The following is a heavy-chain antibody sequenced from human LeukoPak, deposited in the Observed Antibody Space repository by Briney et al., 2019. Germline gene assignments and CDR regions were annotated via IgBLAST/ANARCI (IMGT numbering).Heavy chain of an antibody. CDR1: GFTFSSYR. Sequence: GGSLRLSCAGSGFTFSSYRMNWVRQAPGKGLEWVSGINWNGGSTGYADSVKGRFTISRDNAKNSLYLQMNSLRAEDTALYYCARKATYYYYYMDVWGKGTTVTVSS. J-gene: IGHJ6*03. V-gene: IGHV3-20*04. CDR3: ARKATYYYYYMDV. D-gene: IGHD1-26*01. CDR2: INWNGGST.